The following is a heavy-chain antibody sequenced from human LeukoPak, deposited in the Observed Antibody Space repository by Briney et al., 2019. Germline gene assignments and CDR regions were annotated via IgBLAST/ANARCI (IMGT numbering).Heavy chain of an antibody. D-gene: IGHD3-22*01. Sequence: GGSLRLSCAASGFTFSSYAMSWVRQAPGKGLEWVAVISYDGSNKYYADSVKGRFTISRDNSKNTLYLQMNSLRAEDTAVYYCARGEGYYDSSGPLKYWGQGTLVTVSS. CDR3: ARGEGYYDSSGPLKY. V-gene: IGHV3-30-3*01. J-gene: IGHJ4*02. CDR1: GFTFSSYA. CDR2: ISYDGSNK.